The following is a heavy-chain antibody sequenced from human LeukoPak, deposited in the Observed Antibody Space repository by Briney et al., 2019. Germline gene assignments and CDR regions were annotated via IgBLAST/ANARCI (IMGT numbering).Heavy chain of an antibody. Sequence: PSETLSLTCTVAGASISSGDYYWSWIRQPPGKGLEWIGYMYYSGSTYYNPSLKSRVTISIDTSKNQFSLKLTSVTAADTAVYYCARPYYYDSRIDPWGPGTLVTVSS. D-gene: IGHD3-22*01. CDR1: GASISSGDYY. J-gene: IGHJ5*02. CDR3: ARPYYYDSRIDP. CDR2: MYYSGST. V-gene: IGHV4-30-4*01.